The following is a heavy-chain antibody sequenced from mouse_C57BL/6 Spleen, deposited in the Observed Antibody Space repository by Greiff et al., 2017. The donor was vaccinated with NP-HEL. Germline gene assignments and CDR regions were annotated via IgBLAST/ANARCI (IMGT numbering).Heavy chain of an antibody. Sequence: EVKLMESGPGLVQPSQSLSLTCSVTGYSITSGYYWNWILQFPGNKLEWMGYISYDGSNNYNPSLKNRNSITRDTSKNQFFLKLNSVTTEETATYYCARGWYFDGWGTGTTVTVSS. V-gene: IGHV3-6*01. J-gene: IGHJ1*03. CDR3: ARGWYFDG. CDR1: GYSITSGYY. CDR2: ISYDGSN.